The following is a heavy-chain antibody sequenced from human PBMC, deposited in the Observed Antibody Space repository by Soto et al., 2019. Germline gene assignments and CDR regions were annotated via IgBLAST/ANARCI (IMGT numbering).Heavy chain of an antibody. CDR1: GGSFSGYY. V-gene: IGHV4-34*01. D-gene: IGHD2-2*01. CDR2: INHSGST. Sequence: QVQLQQWGAGLLKPSETLSLTCAVYGGSFSGYYWSWIRQPPGKGLEWIGEINHSGSTNYNPSLKSRVTISVDTSKNQFSLKLSSVTAADTAVYYCARWVRGVPAAPLGYYYYGMDVWGQGTTVTVSS. J-gene: IGHJ6*02. CDR3: ARWVRGVPAAPLGYYYYGMDV.